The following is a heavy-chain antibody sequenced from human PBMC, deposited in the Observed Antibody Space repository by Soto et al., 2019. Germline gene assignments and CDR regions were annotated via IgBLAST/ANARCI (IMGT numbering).Heavy chain of an antibody. Sequence: TLSLTCTVSGGSISSYYWSWIRQPPGKGLEWIGYIYYSGSTNYNPSLKSRVTISVDTSKNQFSLKLSSVTAADTAVYYCARGGYSSGWYWFDPWGQGTLVTVSS. J-gene: IGHJ5*02. CDR1: GGSISSYY. D-gene: IGHD6-19*01. V-gene: IGHV4-59*01. CDR2: IYYSGST. CDR3: ARGGYSSGWYWFDP.